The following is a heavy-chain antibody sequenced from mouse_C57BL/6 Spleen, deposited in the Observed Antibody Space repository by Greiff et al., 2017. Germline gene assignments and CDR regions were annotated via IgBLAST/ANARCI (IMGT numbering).Heavy chain of an antibody. Sequence: QVQLQQPGAELVMPGASVKLSCKASGYTFTSYWMHWVKQRPGQGLEWIGAIDPSDSYTNYNQKFKGKSTLTVDKSSSTAYMQLSSLTSEDSAVYYCARSYKGRNYFDYWGQGTTLTVSS. CDR3: ARSYKGRNYFDY. D-gene: IGHD1-3*01. J-gene: IGHJ2*01. CDR2: IDPSDSYT. CDR1: GYTFTSYW. V-gene: IGHV1-69*01.